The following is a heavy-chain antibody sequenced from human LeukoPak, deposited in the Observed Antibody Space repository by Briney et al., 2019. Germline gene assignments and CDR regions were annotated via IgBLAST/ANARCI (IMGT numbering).Heavy chain of an antibody. J-gene: IGHJ4*02. CDR2: ISYDGSNI. V-gene: IGHV3-30-3*01. Sequence: PGGSLRLSCAASGFTFSSYAMHWVRQAPGKGLEWVAVISYDGSNIYYADSVKGRFTISRDNSKNTLYLQMNSLRAEDTAVYYCARDSGTEYSSSYYFDYWGQGTLVTVSS. CDR1: GFTFSSYA. CDR3: ARDSGTEYSSSYYFDY. D-gene: IGHD6-6*01.